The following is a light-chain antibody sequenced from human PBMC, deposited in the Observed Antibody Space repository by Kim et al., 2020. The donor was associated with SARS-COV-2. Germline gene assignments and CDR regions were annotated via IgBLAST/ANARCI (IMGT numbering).Light chain of an antibody. CDR2: QDS. V-gene: IGLV3-1*01. CDR1: KLGDKY. CDR3: QAWDSSLVV. Sequence: SYELTQPPSVSVSPGQTARITCSGDKLGDKYACWYQQKPGQSPVLVIYQDSKRPSGIPERFSGSNSGNTATLTISGTQAMDEADYYCQAWDSSLVVFGGGTQLTVL. J-gene: IGLJ2*01.